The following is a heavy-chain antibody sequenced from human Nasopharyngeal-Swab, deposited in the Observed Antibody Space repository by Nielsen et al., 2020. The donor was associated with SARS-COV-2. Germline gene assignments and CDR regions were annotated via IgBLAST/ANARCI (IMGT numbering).Heavy chain of an antibody. V-gene: IGHV3-48*02. CDR2: ISSSSSTS. CDR3: ARDVAIVGATLGN. D-gene: IGHD1-26*01. J-gene: IGHJ4*02. Sequence: VRQMPGKGLEWVAYISSSSSTSYYADSVKGRFTISRDNPKNSLYLQMNSLRDEDTALYYCARDVAIVGATLGNWGQGTLVTVSS.